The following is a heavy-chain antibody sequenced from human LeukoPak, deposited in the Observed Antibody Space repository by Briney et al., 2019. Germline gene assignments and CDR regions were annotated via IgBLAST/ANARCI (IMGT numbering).Heavy chain of an antibody. CDR2: ISSSGSTI. J-gene: IGHJ4*02. D-gene: IGHD5-24*01. Sequence: GSLRLSCAASGFTFSSYEMNWVRQAPGKGLEWVSYISSSGSTIYYADSVKGRFTISRDNAKNSLYLQMNSLRAEDTAVYYCARDWSGDGHNSGFDYWGQGTLVTVSS. CDR3: ARDWSGDGHNSGFDY. CDR1: GFTFSSYE. V-gene: IGHV3-48*03.